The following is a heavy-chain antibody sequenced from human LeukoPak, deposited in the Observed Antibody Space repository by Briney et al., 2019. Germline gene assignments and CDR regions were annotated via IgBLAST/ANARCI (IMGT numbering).Heavy chain of an antibody. CDR3: AKDRVPSYYYDSSGYFPFDY. Sequence: QAGGSLRLSCAASGFTFSSYAMSWVRQAPGKGLEWVSAISGSGGSTYYADSVKGRFTISRDNSKSTLYLQMNSLRAEDTAVYYCAKDRVPSYYYDSSGYFPFDYWGQGTLVTVSS. D-gene: IGHD3-22*01. J-gene: IGHJ4*02. CDR2: ISGSGGST. V-gene: IGHV3-23*01. CDR1: GFTFSSYA.